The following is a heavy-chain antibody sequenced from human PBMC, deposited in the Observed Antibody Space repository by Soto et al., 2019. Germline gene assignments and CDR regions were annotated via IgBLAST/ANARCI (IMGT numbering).Heavy chain of an antibody. D-gene: IGHD3-3*01. V-gene: IGHV4-34*01. J-gene: IGHJ5*02. CDR3: ARGGGYYNYRVCWFDP. CDR1: GGSFSGYY. Sequence: SETLSLTCAVYGGSFSGYYWSWIRQPPGKGLEWIGEINHSGSTNYNPSLKSRVTISVDTSKNQFSLKLGSVTAADTAVYYCARGGGYYNYRVCWFDPWGQGTLVTVSS. CDR2: INHSGST.